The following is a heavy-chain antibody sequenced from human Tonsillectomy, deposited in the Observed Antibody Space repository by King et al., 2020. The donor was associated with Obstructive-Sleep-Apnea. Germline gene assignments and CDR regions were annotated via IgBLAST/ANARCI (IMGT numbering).Heavy chain of an antibody. CDR3: ARASVKYYYYYGMDV. V-gene: IGHV4-59*01. CDR1: GGSISSYY. Sequence: VQLQESGPGLVKPSETLSLTCTVSGGSISSYYWSWIRQPPGKGLEWIGYIYYSGSTNYNPSLKNRVTISVDTSKNQFSLKLSSVTAADTAVYYCARASVKYYYYYGMDVWGQGTTVTVSS. J-gene: IGHJ6*02. CDR2: IYYSGST.